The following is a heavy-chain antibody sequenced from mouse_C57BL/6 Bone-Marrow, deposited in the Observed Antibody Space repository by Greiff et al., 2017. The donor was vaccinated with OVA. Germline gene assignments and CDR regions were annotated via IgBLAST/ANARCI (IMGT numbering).Heavy chain of an antibody. V-gene: IGHV1-59*01. Sequence: VQLQQPGAELVRPGTSVKLSCKASGYTFTSYWMHWVKQRPGQGLEWIGVIDPSDSYTNYNQKFKGKATLTVDKSSSTAYMQLSSLTSEDSAVYYCARSAYWGQGTLVTVSA. CDR2: IDPSDSYT. J-gene: IGHJ3*01. CDR1: GYTFTSYW. CDR3: ARSAY.